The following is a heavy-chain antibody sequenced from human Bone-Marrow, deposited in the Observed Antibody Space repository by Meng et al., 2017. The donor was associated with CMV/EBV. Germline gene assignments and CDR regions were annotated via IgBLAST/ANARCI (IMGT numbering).Heavy chain of an antibody. CDR3: AKLGNLIVGAITG. Sequence: CAASGFTFSSYAMSWVRQAPGKGLEWVSAISGSGGSTYYADSVKGRFTISRDNSKNTLYLQMNSLRAEDTAVYYCAKLGNLIVGAITGWGQGTLVTVSS. D-gene: IGHD1-26*01. CDR1: GFTFSSYA. V-gene: IGHV3-23*01. J-gene: IGHJ4*02. CDR2: ISGSGGST.